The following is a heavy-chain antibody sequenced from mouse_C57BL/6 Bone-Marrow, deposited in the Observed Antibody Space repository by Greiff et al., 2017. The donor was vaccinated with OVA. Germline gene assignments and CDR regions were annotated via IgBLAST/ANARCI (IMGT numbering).Heavy chain of an antibody. D-gene: IGHD1-1*01. CDR1: GFTFSSYT. J-gene: IGHJ1*03. Sequence: EVHLVESGGGLVKPGGSLKLSCAASGFTFSSYTMSWVRQTPEKRLEWVATISGGGGNTYYPDSVKGRFTISRDNAKNTLYLQMSSLRSEDTALYYCARQNYYGSSYYWYSDVWGTGTTVTVSS. V-gene: IGHV5-9*01. CDR2: ISGGGGNT. CDR3: ARQNYYGSSYYWYSDV.